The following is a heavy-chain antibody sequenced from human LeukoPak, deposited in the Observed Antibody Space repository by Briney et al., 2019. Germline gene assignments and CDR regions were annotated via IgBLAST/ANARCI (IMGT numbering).Heavy chain of an antibody. CDR3: ARSRIAAAGSTWYFDL. Sequence: SQTLSLTCTVSGGSISSGDYYWSWIRQPPGKGLERIGYIYYSGSTYYNPSLKSRVTISVDTSKNQFSLKLSSVTAADTAVYYCARSRIAAAGSTWYFDLWGRGTLVTVSP. CDR1: GGSISSGDYY. J-gene: IGHJ2*01. V-gene: IGHV4-30-4*01. D-gene: IGHD6-13*01. CDR2: IYYSGST.